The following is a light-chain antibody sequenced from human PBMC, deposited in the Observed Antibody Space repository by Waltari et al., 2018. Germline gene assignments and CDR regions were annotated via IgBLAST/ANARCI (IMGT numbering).Light chain of an antibody. CDR2: DND. J-gene: IGLJ2*01. Sequence: QSVLTQPPSVSATPGQKVTISCSGSRSNIGNNSLSWYQQLPGTAPKLLIYDNDKRPSGIPDRFSGSKSGTSATLDITGLQTGDEADYYCGTWDSSLSGVVFGGGTKLTVL. CDR1: RSNIGNNS. CDR3: GTWDSSLSGVV. V-gene: IGLV1-51*01.